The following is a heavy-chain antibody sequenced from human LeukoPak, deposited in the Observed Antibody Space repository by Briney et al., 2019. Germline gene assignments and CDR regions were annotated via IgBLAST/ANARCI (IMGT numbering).Heavy chain of an antibody. CDR2: INTNTGNP. CDR1: GYTFTSYA. Sequence: ASVKVSCKASGYTFTSYAMNWVRQAPGQGLEWMGWINTNTGNPTYAQGFTGRFVFSLDTSVSTAYLQISSLKAEDTAVYYCARRFHYYYDSSGYSDYWGQGTLVTVSS. J-gene: IGHJ4*02. V-gene: IGHV7-4-1*02. CDR3: ARRFHYYYDSSGYSDY. D-gene: IGHD3-22*01.